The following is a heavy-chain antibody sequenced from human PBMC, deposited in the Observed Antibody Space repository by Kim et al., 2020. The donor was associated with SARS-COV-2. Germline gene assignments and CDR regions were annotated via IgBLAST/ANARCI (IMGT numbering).Heavy chain of an antibody. D-gene: IGHD6-19*01. CDR3: ARYSSGWFFDY. V-gene: IGHV4-59*01. Sequence: NSNPSLKGRVTISVDTSKNQFSLKLSSVTAADTAVYYCARYSSGWFFDYWGQGTLVTVSS. J-gene: IGHJ4*02.